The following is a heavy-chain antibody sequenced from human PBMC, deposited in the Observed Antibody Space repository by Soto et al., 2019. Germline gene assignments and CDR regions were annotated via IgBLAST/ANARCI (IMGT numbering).Heavy chain of an antibody. CDR3: ARVGYITVTTSAPPAWFDP. Sequence: GGSLRLSCAASGFTFSDYYMSWIRQAPGKGLEWVSYISSSGSTIYYADSVKGRFTISRDNAKNSLYLQMNSLRAEDTAVYYCARVGYITVTTSAPPAWFDPWGQGTLVTVSS. J-gene: IGHJ5*02. CDR2: ISSSGSTI. V-gene: IGHV3-11*01. D-gene: IGHD4-4*01. CDR1: GFTFSDYY.